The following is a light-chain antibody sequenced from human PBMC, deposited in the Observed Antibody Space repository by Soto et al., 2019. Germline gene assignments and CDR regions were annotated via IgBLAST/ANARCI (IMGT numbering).Light chain of an antibody. CDR3: SSYTSSSTYV. CDR2: AVS. Sequence: QSALTQPASVSGSPGQSITIACTGTSSDVGGYNYVSWYQQYPGKAPRLVISAVSNRPSGVSNRFSGSKSGNSASLTISGLQAEDEADYYCSSYTSSSTYVFGTGTKVTVL. V-gene: IGLV2-14*01. CDR1: SSDVGGYNY. J-gene: IGLJ1*01.